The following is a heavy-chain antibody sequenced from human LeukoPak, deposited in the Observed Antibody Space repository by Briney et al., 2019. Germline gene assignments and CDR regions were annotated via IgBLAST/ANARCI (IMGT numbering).Heavy chain of an antibody. CDR1: GFTFNTYE. D-gene: IGHD1-7*01. J-gene: IGHJ4*02. V-gene: IGHV3-48*03. Sequence: GSLRLSCAASGFTFNTYEMNWVRQAPGKGLEWVSYISGSGTTMYYADSIKGRFTISRDNARNSLYLQMNSLRAEDTAVYYCARGTYYFEKWGQGTLVTVSS. CDR3: ARGTYYFEK. CDR2: ISGSGTTM.